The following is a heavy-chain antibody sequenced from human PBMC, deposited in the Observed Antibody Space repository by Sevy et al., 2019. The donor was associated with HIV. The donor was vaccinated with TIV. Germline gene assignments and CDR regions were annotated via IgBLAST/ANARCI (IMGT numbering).Heavy chain of an antibody. CDR1: GYTFTSYG. CDR2: ISAYTGNT. V-gene: IGHV1-18*01. D-gene: IGHD2-2*01. Sequence: ASVKVSCNTSGYTFTSYGISWVRQAPGQGLEWMGWISAYTGNTNFAQKFQGRVTMTTETSTSTAYMELSSLRSDETAVYFCARDKPQGVVILPGDMWGGVDYWGQGTVVTVSS. J-gene: IGHJ4*02. CDR3: ARDKPQGVVILPGDMWGGVDY.